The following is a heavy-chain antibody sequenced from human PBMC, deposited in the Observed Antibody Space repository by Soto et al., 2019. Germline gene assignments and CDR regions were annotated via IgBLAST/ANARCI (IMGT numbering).Heavy chain of an antibody. CDR1: GFTFDDYA. V-gene: IGHV3-9*01. J-gene: IGHJ4*02. D-gene: IGHD3-3*01. CDR2: ISWNSGSI. CDR3: AKGYDFWSGTIDY. Sequence: ELQLVESGGGLVQPGRSLRLSCAASGFTFDDYAMHWVRQAPGKGLEWVSGISWNSGSIGYADSVKGRFTISRDNAKNSLYLQMNSLRAEDTALYYCAKGYDFWSGTIDYWGQGTLVTVSS.